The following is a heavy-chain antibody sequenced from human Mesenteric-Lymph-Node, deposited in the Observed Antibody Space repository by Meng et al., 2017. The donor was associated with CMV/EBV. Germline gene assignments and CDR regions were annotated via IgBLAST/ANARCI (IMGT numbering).Heavy chain of an antibody. D-gene: IGHD2-2*01. V-gene: IGHV1-2*02. CDR2: INPNNGGT. CDR1: GYTFTGYY. J-gene: IGHJ3*02. CDR3: AREVVKYCSSTSCYPDAFDI. Sequence: ASVKVSCKASGYTFTGYYILWVRQAPGQGLQWMGWINPNNGGTNYAQKFQGRVTMTRDTSISTAYMELSRLRSDDTAVYYCAREVVKYCSSTSCYPDAFDIWGQGTMVTVSS.